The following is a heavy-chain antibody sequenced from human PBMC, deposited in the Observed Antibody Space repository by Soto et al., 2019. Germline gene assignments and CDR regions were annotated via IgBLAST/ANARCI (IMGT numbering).Heavy chain of an antibody. V-gene: IGHV1-46*01. J-gene: IGHJ4*02. CDR3: ARALTMYRRFDY. Sequence: QVQLVQSGAEVKKPGASVKVSCKASGYTFTNYYIHWVRQAPGQGLEWMGVISPSGGSTSYAQKFQGSITMTRETSTGTVDMEVSSLRFEDTAVYYCARALTMYRRFDYWGQGTLVTVSS. D-gene: IGHD1-1*01. CDR2: ISPSGGST. CDR1: GYTFTNYY.